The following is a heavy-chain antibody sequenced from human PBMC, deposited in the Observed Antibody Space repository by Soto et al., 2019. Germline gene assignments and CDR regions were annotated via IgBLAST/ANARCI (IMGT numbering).Heavy chain of an antibody. V-gene: IGHV3-49*04. D-gene: IGHD3-22*01. Sequence: GGPLRLSCTALGLAFGDNAMTWVGKAPGKGWSGVGFIRIKAMGGTTEYAASVKGRFTISRDDSKSIAYLQMNSLKTEDTAVYYCTRHPLTYYYDSSGSPSAFDIWGQGTMVTVSS. CDR3: TRHPLTYYYDSSGSPSAFDI. J-gene: IGHJ3*02. CDR2: IRIKAMGGTT. CDR1: GLAFGDNA.